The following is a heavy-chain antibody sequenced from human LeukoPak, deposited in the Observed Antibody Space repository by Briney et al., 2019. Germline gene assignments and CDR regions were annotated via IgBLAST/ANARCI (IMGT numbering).Heavy chain of an antibody. D-gene: IGHD6-13*01. J-gene: IGHJ4*02. CDR2: INPSGGST. Sequence: ASVKVSCKASGYTFTSYYMHWVRQASGQGLEWMGIINPSGGSTSYAQKFQGRVTMTRDTSTSTVYMELSSLRSEDTAVYYCARDGLGSSSRSDFDYWGQGTLVTVSS. CDR3: ARDGLGSSSRSDFDY. CDR1: GYTFTSYY. V-gene: IGHV1-46*01.